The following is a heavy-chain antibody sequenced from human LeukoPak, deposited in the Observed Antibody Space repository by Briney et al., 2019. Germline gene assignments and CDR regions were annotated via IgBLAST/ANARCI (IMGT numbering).Heavy chain of an antibody. V-gene: IGHV1-2*02. CDR3: AIGVDTAYDAFDI. D-gene: IGHD5-18*01. J-gene: IGHJ3*02. CDR1: GYTFTGYY. CDR2: INPNGGI. Sequence: ASVKVSCKASGYTFTGYYIHWVRQAPGQGLEWMGWINPNGGIDYAQKFQGRVTMTRDTSISTAYMELSRLRSDDTAVYYCAIGVDTAYDAFDIWGQGTMVTVSS.